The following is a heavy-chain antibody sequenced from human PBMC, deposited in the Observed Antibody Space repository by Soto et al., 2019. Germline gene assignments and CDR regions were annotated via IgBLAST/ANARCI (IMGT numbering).Heavy chain of an antibody. V-gene: IGHV6-1*01. D-gene: IGHD6-19*01. Sequence: SQTRSLICATSGDSVSSISAGNWVRQSPSRGLEWLGRTYYRSRWYYNYAVSVKSRITINADTSKNQFSLQLHSVTPEDTAVYYCARDPPTYRSGWSDAFDVWGQGTMVTGSS. CDR2: TYYRSRWYY. CDR1: GDSVSSISA. CDR3: ARDPPTYRSGWSDAFDV. J-gene: IGHJ3*01.